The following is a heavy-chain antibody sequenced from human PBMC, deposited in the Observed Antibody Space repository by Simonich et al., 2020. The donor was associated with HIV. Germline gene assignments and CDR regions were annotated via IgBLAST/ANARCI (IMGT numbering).Heavy chain of an antibody. D-gene: IGHD3-3*01. Sequence: QVKLQQWGAGLLKPSETLSLTCAVYGGSFRGYYWSWIRQSPGKGLEWIGEVSRRGSTNSNPSRKSRVTTSVDTSKNQFSLKLNSVTAADAAVYYCARRTTAYYDFWSSFYFDFWGQGTLVTVSS. CDR1: GGSFRGYY. CDR3: ARRTTAYYDFWSSFYFDF. J-gene: IGHJ4*02. V-gene: IGHV4-34*01. CDR2: VSRRGST.